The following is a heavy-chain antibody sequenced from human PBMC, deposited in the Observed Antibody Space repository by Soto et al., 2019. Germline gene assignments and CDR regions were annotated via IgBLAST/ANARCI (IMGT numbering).Heavy chain of an antibody. CDR2: INHSGST. D-gene: IGHD5-12*01. V-gene: IGHV4-34*01. CDR1: GGSFSGYY. Sequence: SETLSLTCAVYGGSFSGYYWSWIRQPPGKGLEWIGEINHSGSTNYNPSLKSRVTISVDTSKNQFSLKLSSVTAADTAVYYCARLYSGYDSRYWCQGPLVTVSS. J-gene: IGHJ4*02. CDR3: ARLYSGYDSRY.